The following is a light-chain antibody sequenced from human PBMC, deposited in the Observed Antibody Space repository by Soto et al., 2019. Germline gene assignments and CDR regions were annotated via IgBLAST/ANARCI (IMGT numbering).Light chain of an antibody. CDR2: TAS. CDR3: QHYESSLPSYT. J-gene: IGKJ2*01. V-gene: IGKV3-20*01. Sequence: EIVLTQSPGTLSLSPGERATLSCRASQSLASNYLAWYQQKPGQAPRLLIYTASTRATGIPDRFSGSGSGTDFTLTISRLEPEDFAVYYCQHYESSLPSYTFGQGTKWEVK. CDR1: QSLASNY.